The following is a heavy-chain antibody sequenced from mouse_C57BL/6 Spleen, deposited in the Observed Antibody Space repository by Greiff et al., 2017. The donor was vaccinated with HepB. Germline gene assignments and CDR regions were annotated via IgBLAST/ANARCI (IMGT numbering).Heavy chain of an antibody. CDR2: INPNNGGT. CDR3: AIGKAYYDYDVGAMDY. V-gene: IGHV1-26*01. D-gene: IGHD2-4*01. CDR1: GYTFTDYY. J-gene: IGHJ4*01. Sequence: VQLQQSGPELVKPGASVKISCKASGYTFTDYYMNWVKQSHGKSLEWIGDINPNNGGTSYNQKFKGKATLTVDKSSSTAYMELRSLTSEDSAVYYCAIGKAYYDYDVGAMDYWGQGTSVTVSS.